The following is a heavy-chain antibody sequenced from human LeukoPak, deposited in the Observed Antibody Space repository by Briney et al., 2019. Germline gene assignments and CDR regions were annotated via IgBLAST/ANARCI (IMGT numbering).Heavy chain of an antibody. CDR2: ISSSSSTI. V-gene: IGHV3-48*04. Sequence: TGGSLRLSCAASGFTFSSYAMSWVRQAPGKGLEWVSYISSSSSTIYYADSVKGRFTISRDNAKNSLYLQMNSLRAEDTAVYYCARGPFLYTLDVWGQGTTVTVSS. CDR3: ARGPFLYTLDV. J-gene: IGHJ6*02. D-gene: IGHD2/OR15-2a*01. CDR1: GFTFSSYA.